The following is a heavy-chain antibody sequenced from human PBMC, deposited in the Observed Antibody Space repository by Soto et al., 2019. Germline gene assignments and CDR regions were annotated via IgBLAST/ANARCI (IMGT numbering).Heavy chain of an antibody. CDR2: IFYNGRVS. D-gene: IGHD3-3*01. V-gene: IGHV3-64D*06. Sequence: QPGGSLRLSCSASGFMFSTCGMFWVRQVPGEGLEYDSAIFYNGRVSYYADPVKGRFIVTRDKSKNLWYQQMSSLKIEDTAVYSCVRAPTQGSSFFGPLDSWGQGTLVTVSS. CDR1: GFMFSTCG. J-gene: IGHJ4*02. CDR3: VRAPTQGSSFFGPLDS.